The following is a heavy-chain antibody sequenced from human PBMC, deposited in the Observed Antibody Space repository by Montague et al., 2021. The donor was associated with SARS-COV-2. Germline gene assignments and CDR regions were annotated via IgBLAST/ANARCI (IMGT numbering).Heavy chain of an antibody. D-gene: IGHD3-22*01. V-gene: IGHV4-39*07. CDR2: MNYSGNT. CDR3: AGGRWEPVLGVIDYYYGMGV. J-gene: IGHJ6*02. CDR1: ISSSRYY. Sequence: SETLSLTCTVSISSSRYYWDWIRQPPAKGLEWIVSMNYSGNTSYNPSLQSRVTITVDTSKNHLSLKLSSVSAADTAVYYCAGGRWEPVLGVIDYYYGMGVWGQGTTVTVSS.